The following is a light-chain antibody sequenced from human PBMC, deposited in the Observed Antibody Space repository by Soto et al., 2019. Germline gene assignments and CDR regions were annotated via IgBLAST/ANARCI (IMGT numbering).Light chain of an antibody. CDR1: SSNIEENS. V-gene: IGLV1-44*01. J-gene: IGLJ3*02. Sequence: QPVLTQPPSASGTPGQRVAISCSGSSSNIEENSVTWYQRLPGTAPRVLIHNDYQRPSGVPDRFSGSKSGTSASLAISGLQSEDEADYYCAAWDDSLNAWLFGGGTKLTVL. CDR2: NDY. CDR3: AAWDDSLNAWL.